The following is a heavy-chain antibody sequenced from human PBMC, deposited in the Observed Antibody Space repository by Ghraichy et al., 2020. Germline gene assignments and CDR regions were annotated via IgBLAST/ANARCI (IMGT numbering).Heavy chain of an antibody. CDR1: GGSIISTTYY. J-gene: IGHJ5*02. CDR3: ARPLTLLDYYGSGNYYNGWFDP. D-gene: IGHD3-10*01. CDR2: IYHSGTT. V-gene: IGHV4-39*01. Sequence: SETLSLTCSVSGGSIISTTYYWGWIRQPPGKGLEWIGSIYHSGTTYYNPSLKSRVIMSVDTSKNQLSLKLSSVTAADTAVYYCARPLTLLDYYGSGNYYNGWFDPWGQGTLVTVSS.